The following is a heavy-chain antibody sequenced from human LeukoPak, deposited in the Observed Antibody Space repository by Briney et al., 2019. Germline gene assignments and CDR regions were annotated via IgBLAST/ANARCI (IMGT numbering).Heavy chain of an antibody. CDR2: ISYSGRT. V-gene: IGHV4-59*01. D-gene: IGHD3-10*01. J-gene: IGHJ4*02. CDR3: ARGRLGGSGSYYNVLDY. Sequence: SQTLSLTCTVSGGSISSYYWSWIRQPPGKGLEWIGYISYSGRTNYNPTLKSRVTISVDTSRNQFSLKLSSVTAADTAVYYCARGRLGGSGSYYNVLDYWGQGTLVTVSS. CDR1: GGSISSYY.